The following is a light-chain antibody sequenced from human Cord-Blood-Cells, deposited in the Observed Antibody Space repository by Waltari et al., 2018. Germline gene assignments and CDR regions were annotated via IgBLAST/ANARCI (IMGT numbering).Light chain of an antibody. V-gene: IGKV3-20*01. CDR1: QSVRSSY. J-gene: IGKJ1*01. CDR2: GAS. Sequence: EIVLTQSPGTLSLSPGERATLSCRASQSVRSSYLAWYQQKPGQAPRLLIYGASSRATGIPDRFSGSGSVTDFTLTISRLEPEDVAVYYCQQYGSSPWTFGQGTKVEIK. CDR3: QQYGSSPWT.